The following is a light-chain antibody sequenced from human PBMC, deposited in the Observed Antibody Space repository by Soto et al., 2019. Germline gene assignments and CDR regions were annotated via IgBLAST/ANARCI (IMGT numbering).Light chain of an antibody. Sequence: EIVLTQSPGTLSVSPGERATLSCRASQSISSNHLAWYQQKPGQAPRLLIYGASSGATGIPDRFSGSGSGTDFTLTISRLEPEHSAIYYCQQYVGWTFGQGTKVEIK. CDR3: QQYVGWT. CDR2: GAS. V-gene: IGKV3-20*01. CDR1: QSISSNH. J-gene: IGKJ1*01.